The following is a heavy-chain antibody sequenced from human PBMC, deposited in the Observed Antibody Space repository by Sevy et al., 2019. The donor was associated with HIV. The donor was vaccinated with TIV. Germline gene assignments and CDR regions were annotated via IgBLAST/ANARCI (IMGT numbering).Heavy chain of an antibody. J-gene: IGHJ5*02. CDR2: ISSSGSSI. CDR3: TRNGGGFDNGFDH. Sequence: GGSLRLSCTASGFTFSSYDMNWVRQAPGKGLEWVSKISSSGSSIYYADSVKGRFTISRDNAKNSLNLQMNSLRAEDTAVYYCTRNGGGFDNGFDHWGQGTLVTVSS. V-gene: IGHV3-48*03. CDR1: GFTFSSYD. D-gene: IGHD2-8*01.